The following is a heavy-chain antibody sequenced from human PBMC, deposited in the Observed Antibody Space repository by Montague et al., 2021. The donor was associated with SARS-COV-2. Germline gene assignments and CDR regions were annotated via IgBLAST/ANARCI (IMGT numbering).Heavy chain of an antibody. D-gene: IGHD3-10*01. Sequence: SETLSLTCTVSGASVRSGNSYWNWLRQPPGKELEWIGNIYYSGTTYYNPSLQSRVTISVDTSKNHLSLRLSSVTAADTAVYFCARGMIRGVTTPFDYWGQGSQVTVSS. CDR1: GASVRSGNSY. CDR3: ARGMIRGVTTPFDY. CDR2: IYYSGTT. V-gene: IGHV4-39*02. J-gene: IGHJ4*02.